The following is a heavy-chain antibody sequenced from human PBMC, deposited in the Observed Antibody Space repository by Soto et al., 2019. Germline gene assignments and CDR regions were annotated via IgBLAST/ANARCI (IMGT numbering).Heavy chain of an antibody. D-gene: IGHD3-3*01. CDR1: GGAISSYY. CDR3: ARDGAIYDFWSGYYPTGGAFDI. V-gene: IGHV4-59*01. J-gene: IGHJ3*02. Sequence: QVQLQESGPGLVKPSETLSLTCTVSGGAISSYYWSWIRQPPGKGLEWTGYISYSGSTNYNPSLKSRVAIAVHTSKNQFSLKLSSVPAADTAVYYCARDGAIYDFWSGYYPTGGAFDIWGQGTMGTVSS. CDR2: ISYSGST.